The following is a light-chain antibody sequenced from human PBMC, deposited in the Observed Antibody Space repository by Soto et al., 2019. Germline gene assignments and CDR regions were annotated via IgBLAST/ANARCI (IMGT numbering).Light chain of an antibody. V-gene: IGKV1-12*01. J-gene: IGKJ1*01. CDR2: AAS. Sequence: DIQMTQSPSSVSASVGDRVTITCRASQDISSWLAWFQQRPGRAPNLLIYAASTLQSGVPSRFSGSGSGTDFTLTISSLQPEDFATYYCLQDYNYPRTFGQGTKVDIK. CDR3: LQDYNYPRT. CDR1: QDISSW.